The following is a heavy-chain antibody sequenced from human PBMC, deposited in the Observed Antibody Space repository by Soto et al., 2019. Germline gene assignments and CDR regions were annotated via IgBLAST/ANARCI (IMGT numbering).Heavy chain of an antibody. V-gene: IGHV4-39*01. Sequence: PSDTLSLTYTVCGVSISNTSYYWGWIRQPPGKGLEWIGTIYFSGSTFYNPSLKSRLTISVDTSKNQFSLRLSSVTAADTAVYYCARHGSYWGQGTLVTVSS. CDR1: GVSISNTSYY. CDR2: IYFSGST. CDR3: ARHGSY. J-gene: IGHJ4*02.